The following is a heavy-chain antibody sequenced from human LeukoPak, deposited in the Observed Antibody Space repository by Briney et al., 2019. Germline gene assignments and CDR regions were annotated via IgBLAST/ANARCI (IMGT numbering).Heavy chain of an antibody. J-gene: IGHJ6*02. Sequence: GGSLRLSCAASGFTFSSKSMNWVRQAPGKGLEWVSSISSSSSYIYYADSVKGRFTISRDNAKNSLYLEMNSLRAEDTAVYYCARGYCSSTSCYGYYYYGMDVWGQGTTDTVSS. V-gene: IGHV3-21*01. CDR3: ARGYCSSTSCYGYYYYGMDV. CDR1: GFTFSSKS. D-gene: IGHD2-2*01. CDR2: ISSSSSYI.